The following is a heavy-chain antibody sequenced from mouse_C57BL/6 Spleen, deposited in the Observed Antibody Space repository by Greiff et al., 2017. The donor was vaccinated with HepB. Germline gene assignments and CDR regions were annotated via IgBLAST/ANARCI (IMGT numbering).Heavy chain of an antibody. V-gene: IGHV5-17*01. CDR2: ISSGSSTI. Sequence: EVMLVESGGGLVKPGGSLKLSCAASGFTFSDSGMHWVRQAPEKGLEWVAYISSGSSTIYYAATVKGRFTLSRDNAKNTLFLQMSMLRSEDTAMYYCARPTDYYGSSPYYFDYWGQGTTLTVSS. CDR3: ARPTDYYGSSPYYFDY. J-gene: IGHJ2*01. D-gene: IGHD1-1*01. CDR1: GFTFSDSG.